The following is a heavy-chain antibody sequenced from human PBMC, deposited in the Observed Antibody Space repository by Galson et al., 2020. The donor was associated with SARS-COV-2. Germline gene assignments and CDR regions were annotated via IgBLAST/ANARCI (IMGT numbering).Heavy chain of an antibody. CDR1: GGSISNGGYY. J-gene: IGHJ4*02. Sequence: ASETLSLTCTVSGGSISNGGYYWNWIRQHPGKGLERIGEISDSGNTHYNQSLKTRVTISVDTSKNQFSLNLRSMTAADTAVYYCAGVRGKIELWKPGGGLDYWGRGSLVTVSS. CDR3: AGVRGKIELWKPGGGLDY. V-gene: IGHV4-31*03. CDR2: ISDSGNT. D-gene: IGHD3-10*01.